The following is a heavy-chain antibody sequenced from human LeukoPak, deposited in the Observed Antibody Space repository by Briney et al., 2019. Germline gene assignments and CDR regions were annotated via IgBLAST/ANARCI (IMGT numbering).Heavy chain of an antibody. V-gene: IGHV4-30-2*01. J-gene: IGHJ4*02. CDR3: ARYRQLLFDY. CDR2: IFHGGST. Sequence: SETLSLTCSVSGGSISNSNYYWSWIRQPPGKGPEWIGYIFHGGSTYYNSSLRSRVTISVDRSKNQLSLKLTSVTAADTAVYYCARYRQLLFDYWGQGILVTVSS. D-gene: IGHD1-1*01. CDR1: GGSISNSNYY.